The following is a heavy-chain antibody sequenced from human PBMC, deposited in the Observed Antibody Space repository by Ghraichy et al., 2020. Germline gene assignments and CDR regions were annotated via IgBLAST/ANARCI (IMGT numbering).Heavy chain of an antibody. Sequence: GGSLRLSCAASGFTFSSYWMSWVRQAPGKGLEWVANIMQDGSEKYYVDSVKGRFTISRDNAKESLYLQMNSLRADDTAVYYCARDTAVPPHDFDYWGQGTLVTVSS. D-gene: IGHD5-18*01. J-gene: IGHJ4*02. CDR3: ARDTAVPPHDFDY. V-gene: IGHV3-7*01. CDR2: IMQDGSEK. CDR1: GFTFSSYW.